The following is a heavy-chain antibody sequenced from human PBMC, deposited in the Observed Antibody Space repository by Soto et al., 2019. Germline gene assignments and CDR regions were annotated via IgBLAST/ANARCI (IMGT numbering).Heavy chain of an antibody. J-gene: IGHJ6*03. Sequence: GASVKVSCKASGYTFTSYDINWVRQATGQGLEWMGWMNPNSGNTGYAQKFQGRVTMTRNTSISTAYMELSSLRSEDTAVYYCARFPGLGVVIMPYDYYYYMDVWGKGTTVTVSS. V-gene: IGHV1-8*01. CDR2: MNPNSGNT. CDR1: GYTFTSYD. D-gene: IGHD3-3*01. CDR3: ARFPGLGVVIMPYDYYYYMDV.